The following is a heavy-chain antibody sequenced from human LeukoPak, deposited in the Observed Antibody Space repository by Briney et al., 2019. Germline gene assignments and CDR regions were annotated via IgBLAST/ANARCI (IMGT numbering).Heavy chain of an antibody. CDR1: GYTFIGYY. Sequence: GASVKVSCKASGYTFIGYYIHWVRQAPGQGLEWMGWINPNSGGTNYAQKFQGRVTMTRDTSISTAYMELSRLRSDDTAVYYCAREEVGATNWFDPWGQGTLVTVSS. D-gene: IGHD1-26*01. V-gene: IGHV1-2*02. CDR3: AREEVGATNWFDP. CDR2: INPNSGGT. J-gene: IGHJ5*02.